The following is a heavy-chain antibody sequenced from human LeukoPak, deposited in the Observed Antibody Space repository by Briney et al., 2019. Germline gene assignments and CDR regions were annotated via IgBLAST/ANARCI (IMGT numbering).Heavy chain of an antibody. CDR1: GYTFTSYD. J-gene: IGHJ4*02. CDR2: MNPNSGNT. V-gene: IGHV1-8*03. D-gene: IGHD2-8*01. CDR3: ARGGDCTNGVCYWEPFDY. Sequence: ASVKVSCKASGYTFTSYDINWVRQATGQGLEWMGWMNPNSGNTGYAQKFQGRVTITRNTSISTAYMELSSLRSEDTAVYYCARGGDCTNGVCYWEPFDYWGQGTLVTVSS.